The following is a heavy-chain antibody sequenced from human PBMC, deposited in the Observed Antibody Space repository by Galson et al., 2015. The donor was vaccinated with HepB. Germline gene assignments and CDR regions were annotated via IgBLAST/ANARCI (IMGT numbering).Heavy chain of an antibody. CDR2: IRSKANSYAT. D-gene: IGHD3-22*01. V-gene: IGHV3-73*01. Sequence: SLRLSCAASGFTFSGSAMHWVRQASGKGLEWVGRIRSKANSYATAYAASVKGRFTISRDDSKNTAYLQMNSLKTEDTAVYYCTRGYNYSPDPFDYWGQGTLVTVSS. J-gene: IGHJ4*02. CDR1: GFTFSGSA. CDR3: TRGYNYSPDPFDY.